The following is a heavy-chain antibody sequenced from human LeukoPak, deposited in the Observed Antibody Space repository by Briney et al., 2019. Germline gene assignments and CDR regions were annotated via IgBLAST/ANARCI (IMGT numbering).Heavy chain of an antibody. CDR1: GFKFTNYA. V-gene: IGHV3-30*18. J-gene: IGHJ4*02. CDR3: AKDLPKDDYGDHGDWVFDY. Sequence: GGSLRLSCGASGFKFTNYAMHWVRQAPGKGLEWVAVISYDGSNKYYADSVKGRFTISRDNSKNTLYLQMNSLRAEDTAVYYCAKDLPKDDYGDHGDWVFDYWGQGTLVTVSS. CDR2: ISYDGSNK. D-gene: IGHD4-17*01.